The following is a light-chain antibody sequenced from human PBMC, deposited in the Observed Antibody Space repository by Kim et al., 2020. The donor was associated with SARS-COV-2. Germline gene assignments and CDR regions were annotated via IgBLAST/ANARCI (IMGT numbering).Light chain of an antibody. CDR1: QIISNY. Sequence: DIQMTQSPSSLSAVVGDRITISCRASQIISNYLNWYQKTPGKPPKLLISGASNLEPGVPSRFSGSESGTDFTLTITSLQRDDFATYYCQQSYYTLWTFGLGTKVDIK. CDR3: QQSYYTLWT. J-gene: IGKJ1*01. CDR2: GAS. V-gene: IGKV1-39*01.